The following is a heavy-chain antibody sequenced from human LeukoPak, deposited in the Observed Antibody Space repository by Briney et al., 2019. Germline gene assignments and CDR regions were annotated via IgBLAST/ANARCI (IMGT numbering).Heavy chain of an antibody. D-gene: IGHD1-26*01. CDR2: ISYDGSNK. V-gene: IGHV3-30*04. CDR1: GFTFSSYA. J-gene: IGHJ4*02. CDR3: ARGRLVGATWGDY. Sequence: GGSLKLSCAASGFTFSSYAMHWVRQAPGKGLEWVAVISYDGSNKYYADSVKGRFTISRDNSKNTLYLQMNSLRAEDTAVYYCARGRLVGATWGDYWGQGTLVTVSS.